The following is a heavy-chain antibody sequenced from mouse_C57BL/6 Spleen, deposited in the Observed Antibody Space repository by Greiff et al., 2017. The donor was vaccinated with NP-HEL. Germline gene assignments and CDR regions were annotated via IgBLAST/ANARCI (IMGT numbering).Heavy chain of an antibody. CDR2: IYPGDGDT. V-gene: IGHV1-80*01. CDR3: ARSGGNSDFDY. CDR1: GYAFSSYW. Sequence: QVQLKQSGAELVKPGASVKIPCKASGYAFSSYWMNWVKQRPGKGLEWIGQIYPGDGDTNYNGKFKGKATLTADKSSSTAYMQLSSLTSEDSAVYFCARSGGNSDFDYWGQGTTLTVSS. J-gene: IGHJ2*01. D-gene: IGHD2-1*01.